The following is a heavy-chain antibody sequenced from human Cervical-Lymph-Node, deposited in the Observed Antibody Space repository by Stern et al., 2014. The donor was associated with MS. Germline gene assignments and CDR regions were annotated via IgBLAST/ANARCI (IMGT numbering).Heavy chain of an antibody. CDR2: IIPIFGTA. Sequence: QVQLLQPGAEVKKPGSSVKVSCKASGGTFSSYAISWVRQAPGQGLEWMGGIIPIFGTANYAQKFQGRVTITADESTSTAYMELSSLRSEDTAVYYCSNYDFWSGYLYDYWGQGTLVTVSS. J-gene: IGHJ4*02. CDR3: SNYDFWSGYLYDY. CDR1: GGTFSSYA. D-gene: IGHD3-3*01. V-gene: IGHV1-69*01.